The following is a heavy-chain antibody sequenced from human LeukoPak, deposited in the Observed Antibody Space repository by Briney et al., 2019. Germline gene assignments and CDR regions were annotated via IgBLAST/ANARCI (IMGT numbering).Heavy chain of an antibody. Sequence: GGSLRLSCAASGFTFGDYSMNWVRQAPGKGPEWVSYISGFSSAIYYADSVKGRFTISRDNSKNTLYLQMNSLRAEDTALYYCAKSSYYDTSGSYREYYFDYWGQGALVTVSS. CDR1: GFTFGDYS. CDR2: ISGFSSAI. CDR3: AKSSYYDTSGSYREYYFDY. J-gene: IGHJ4*02. V-gene: IGHV3-48*01. D-gene: IGHD3-22*01.